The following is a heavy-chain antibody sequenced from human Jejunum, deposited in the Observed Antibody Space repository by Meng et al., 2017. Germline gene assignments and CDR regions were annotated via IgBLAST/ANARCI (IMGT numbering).Heavy chain of an antibody. J-gene: IGHJ4*02. CDR3: ARDYSGTSYRYSDY. V-gene: IGHV1-18*01. CDR2: ISVYHGNT. D-gene: IGHD1-26*01. Sequence: QVQLAQSGAELKNPGASVKVSCKTSGYTFTSYGISWVRQAPGQGLGWMGWISVYHGNTNYAQKLQGRVTMTTDTSTSTAYMELRSLRSDDTAVYFCARDYSGTSYRYSDYWGQGTLVTVSS. CDR1: GYTFTSYG.